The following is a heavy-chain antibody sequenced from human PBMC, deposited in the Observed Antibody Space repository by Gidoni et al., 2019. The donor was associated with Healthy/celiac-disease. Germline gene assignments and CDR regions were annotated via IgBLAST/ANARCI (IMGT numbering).Heavy chain of an antibody. J-gene: IGHJ4*02. Sequence: PDGSCPSSSYYWGWIRQPPGKGREWIGSIYYSGSTYYNPSLQSRVTISVDTSKNQFSLKLSSVTAADTAVYYCARQSPSYYYGSGVKFDYWGQGTLVTVSS. D-gene: IGHD3-10*01. CDR2: IYYSGST. CDR3: ARQSPSYYYGSGVKFDY. V-gene: IGHV4-39*01. CDR1: DGSCPSSSYY.